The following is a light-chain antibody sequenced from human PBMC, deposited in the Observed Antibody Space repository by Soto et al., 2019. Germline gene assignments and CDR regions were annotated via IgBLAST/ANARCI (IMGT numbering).Light chain of an antibody. Sequence: EIVLTQSPGTLSLSPGERATLSCRASQSVSSSSYLAWYQQKPGQAPRLLIYGASSRATGIPDRFSGSGSGTHFTHTIRRLEHEHVAVYYCHQYRSSPSCTFGQGTQLEIK. CDR3: HQYRSSPSCT. V-gene: IGKV3-20*01. CDR1: QSVSSSSY. CDR2: GAS. J-gene: IGKJ2*02.